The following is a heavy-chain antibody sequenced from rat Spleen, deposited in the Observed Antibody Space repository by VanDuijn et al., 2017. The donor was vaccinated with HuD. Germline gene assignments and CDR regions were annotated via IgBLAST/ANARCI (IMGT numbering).Heavy chain of an antibody. J-gene: IGHJ2*01. Sequence: QVQLKESGPGLVQPSQTLSLTCTVSGFSLKDYSVHWVRQRPGTGLEWMGGIWDDGTTSYNSALKSRLSISRDTSKSQVFLIINSLQTEDTATYFCTGISGDYWGQGVMVTVSS. V-gene: IGHV2-19*01. D-gene: IGHD1-1*01. CDR1: GFSLKDYS. CDR2: IWDDGTT. CDR3: TGISGDY.